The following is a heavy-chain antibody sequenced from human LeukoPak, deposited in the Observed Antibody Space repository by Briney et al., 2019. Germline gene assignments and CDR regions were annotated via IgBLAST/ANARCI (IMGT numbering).Heavy chain of an antibody. D-gene: IGHD5-24*01. CDR3: ARGGGKRWLHIDY. CDR1: GFTFSSYS. CDR2: ISSSSSTI. V-gene: IGHV3-48*01. J-gene: IGHJ4*02. Sequence: PGGTLRLSCTACGFTFSSYSMNWVRQAPWKGLEWVSYISSSSSTIYYADSVKGQFTISRDNAKNSLYLQMNSLRAEDTAVYYCARGGGKRWLHIDYWGQGTLVTVSS.